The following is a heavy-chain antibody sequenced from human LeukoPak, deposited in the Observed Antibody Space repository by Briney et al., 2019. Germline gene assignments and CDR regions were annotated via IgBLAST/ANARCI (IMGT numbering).Heavy chain of an antibody. J-gene: IGHJ4*02. CDR3: ARGSRDGYNYDY. CDR2: INHSGST. CDR1: GGSFSGYY. D-gene: IGHD5-24*01. Sequence: SQTLSLTCAVYGGSFSGYYWSWIRQPPGKGLEWIGEINHSGSTNYNPSLKSRVTISVDTSKNQFSLKLSSVTAADTAVYYCARGSRDGYNYDYWGQGTLVTVSS. V-gene: IGHV4-34*01.